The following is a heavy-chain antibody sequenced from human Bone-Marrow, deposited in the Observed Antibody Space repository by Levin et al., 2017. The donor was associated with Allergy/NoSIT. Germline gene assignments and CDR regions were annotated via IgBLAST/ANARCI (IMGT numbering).Heavy chain of an antibody. V-gene: IGHV3-74*01. J-gene: IGHJ4*02. CDR1: GFTFSSYW. CDR3: ATLENTAMANPWDY. D-gene: IGHD5-18*01. CDR2: INSDGSST. Sequence: GGSLRLSCAASGFTFSSYWMHWVRQAPGKGLVWVSRINSDGSSTSYADSVKGRFTISRDNAKNTLYLQMNSLRAEDTAVYYCATLENTAMANPWDYWGQGTLVTVSS.